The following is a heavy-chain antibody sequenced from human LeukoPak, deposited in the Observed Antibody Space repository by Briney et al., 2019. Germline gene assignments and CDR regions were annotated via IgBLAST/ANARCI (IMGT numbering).Heavy chain of an antibody. CDR3: ARGRDGYCSGGSCYSGGFDP. J-gene: IGHJ5*02. CDR2: INPSGGST. V-gene: IGHV1-46*01. CDR1: GYTFTSYY. D-gene: IGHD2-15*01. Sequence: ASVKVSCKASGYTFTSYYMHWVRQAPGQGLEWMGLINPSGGSTSYAQKFQGRVTMTRDMSTSTVYMELSSLRSEDTAVYYCARGRDGYCSGGSCYSGGFDPWGQGTLVTVSS.